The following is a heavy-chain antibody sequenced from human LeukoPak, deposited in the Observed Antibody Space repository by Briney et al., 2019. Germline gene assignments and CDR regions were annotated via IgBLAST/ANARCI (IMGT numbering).Heavy chain of an antibody. V-gene: IGHV3-11*04. CDR2: IGIGGSTI. J-gene: IGHJ4*02. Sequence: GGSLRLSCASSGFTFSDHHMSWIRQAPGKGLEWVSNIGIGGSTIDYADSVKGRFTISRDDAKNSLYLQMNSLRVEDTAVYYCARDHVDPGLVFDHWGQGTLVSVSS. CDR1: GFTFSDHH. CDR3: ARDHVDPGLVFDH. D-gene: IGHD2-21*01.